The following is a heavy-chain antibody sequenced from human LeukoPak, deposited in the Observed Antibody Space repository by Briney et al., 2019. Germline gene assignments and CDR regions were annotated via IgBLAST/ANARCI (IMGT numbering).Heavy chain of an antibody. Sequence: PSETLSLTCAVYGGSFRGYYWSWIRQPPGKGLEWVGGINNSGSTNNNPSLTSRVTISVYTSKSQFSLKLRSVTAADTAVYYCARGGLGESTLYYYYYGMDVWGKGTTVTVSS. V-gene: IGHV4-34*01. J-gene: IGHJ6*04. CDR2: INNSGST. CDR3: ARGGLGESTLYYYYYGMDV. CDR1: GGSFRGYY. D-gene: IGHD1-1*01.